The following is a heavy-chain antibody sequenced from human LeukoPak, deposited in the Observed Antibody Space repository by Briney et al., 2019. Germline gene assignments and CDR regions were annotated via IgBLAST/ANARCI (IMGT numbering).Heavy chain of an antibody. D-gene: IGHD6-6*01. Sequence: ASVKVSCKASGYTFTSYGISWVRRAPGQGLEWMGWISAYNGNTNYAQKLQGRVTMTTDTSTSTAYMELRSLRSDDTAVYYCARGDIAARHYYYYYMDVWGKGTTVTVSS. CDR2: ISAYNGNT. CDR3: ARGDIAARHYYYYYMDV. CDR1: GYTFTSYG. V-gene: IGHV1-18*01. J-gene: IGHJ6*03.